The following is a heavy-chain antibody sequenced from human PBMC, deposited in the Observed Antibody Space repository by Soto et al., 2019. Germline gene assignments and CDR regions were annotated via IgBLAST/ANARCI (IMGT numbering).Heavy chain of an antibody. J-gene: IGHJ6*02. CDR1: GFTFSSYS. D-gene: IGHD3-16*01. CDR2: ISSSSSYI. V-gene: IGHV3-21*01. Sequence: EVQLVESGGGLGKPGGSLRLSCAASGFTFSSYSMNWVRQAPGKGLEWVSSISSSSSYIYYADSVKGRFTISRDNAKNSLYLQMNSLRAEDTAVYYCARERGTLYYYYGMDVWGQGTTVTVSS. CDR3: ARERGTLYYYYGMDV.